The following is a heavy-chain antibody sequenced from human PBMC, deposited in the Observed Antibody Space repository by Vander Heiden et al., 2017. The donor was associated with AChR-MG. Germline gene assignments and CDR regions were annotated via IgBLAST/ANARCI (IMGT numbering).Heavy chain of an antibody. D-gene: IGHD1-26*01. CDR2: ISYDGSNK. V-gene: IGHV3-30*18. CDR3: AKNRGIVGATFLDY. J-gene: IGHJ4*02. Sequence: QVQLVESGVGVVQPGRSLRPSCAASGFTFSSNGMHWVRQAPGKGLEWVAVISYDGSNKYYADSVKGRFTISRDNYKNTLYLQMNSLRAEDTAVYYCAKNRGIVGATFLDYWGQGTLVTVSS. CDR1: GFTFSSNG.